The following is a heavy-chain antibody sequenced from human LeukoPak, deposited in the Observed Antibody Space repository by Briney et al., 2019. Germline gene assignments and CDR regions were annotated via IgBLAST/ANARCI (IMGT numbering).Heavy chain of an antibody. Sequence: SETLSLTCTVSGGSISSYYWSWIRQPPGKGLEWIGYIYYSGSTNYNPSFKSRVTISVDTSKNQFSLKLSSVTAADTAVYYCASVPTYDYGDLQGAFDIWGQGTMVTVSS. CDR3: ASVPTYDYGDLQGAFDI. J-gene: IGHJ3*02. V-gene: IGHV4-59*01. CDR2: IYYSGST. CDR1: GGSISSYY. D-gene: IGHD4-17*01.